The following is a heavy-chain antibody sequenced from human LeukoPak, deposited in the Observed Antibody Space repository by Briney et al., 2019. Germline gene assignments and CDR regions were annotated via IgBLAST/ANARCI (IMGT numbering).Heavy chain of an antibody. Sequence: PGGSLRLSCAASGFTFSNYWMHWVRQAPGKGLVWVSRINSDGSGTSYADSVKGRFTISRDNAKNTLYLQMNSLRVEDTAVYYCARVQAVTTGGNYFDHWGQGTLVTVSS. CDR1: GFTFSNYW. V-gene: IGHV3-74*01. CDR3: ARVQAVTTGGNYFDH. J-gene: IGHJ4*02. CDR2: INSDGSGT. D-gene: IGHD4-11*01.